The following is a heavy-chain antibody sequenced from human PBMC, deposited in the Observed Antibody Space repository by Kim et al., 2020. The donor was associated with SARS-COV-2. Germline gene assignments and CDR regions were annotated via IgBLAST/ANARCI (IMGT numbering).Heavy chain of an antibody. V-gene: IGHV3-11*04. CDR1: GFTFSDYY. CDR3: ARRIHSGYDYGGGDCPNWFDP. J-gene: IGHJ5*02. Sequence: GGSLRLSCAASGFTFSDYYMSWIRQAPGKGLEWISYISSSGSTIYYAVPMKGRVTISRDNAKNSLYLQMNRLRAEDTAVYYFARRIHSGYDYGGGDCPNWFDPWGQGTLVTVSS. CDR2: ISSSGSTI. D-gene: IGHD5-12*01.